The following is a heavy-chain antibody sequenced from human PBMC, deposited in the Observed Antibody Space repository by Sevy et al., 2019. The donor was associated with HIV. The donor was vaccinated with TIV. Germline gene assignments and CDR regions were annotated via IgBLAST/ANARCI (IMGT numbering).Heavy chain of an antibody. CDR2: TRNKADSYTT. CDR3: ATHAGIAAAGRVFDY. V-gene: IGHV3-72*01. J-gene: IGHJ4*02. D-gene: IGHD6-13*01. Sequence: GGSLRLSCAASGFTFSDHYMEWVRQAPGKGLEWVGRTRNKADSYTTEYAAFVKGRFTISRDDSKNSLYLQMNSLKTEGTAVYYWATHAGIAAAGRVFDYWGQGTLVTVSS. CDR1: GFTFSDHY.